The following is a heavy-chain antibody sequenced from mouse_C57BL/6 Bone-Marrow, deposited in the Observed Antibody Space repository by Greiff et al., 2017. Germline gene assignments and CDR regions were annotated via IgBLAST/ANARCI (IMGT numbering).Heavy chain of an antibody. V-gene: IGHV1-81*01. Sequence: VQLQQSGAELARPGASVKLSCKASGYTFTSYGISWVKQRTGQGLEWIGEIYPRSGNTYYNEKFKGKATLTADKSSSTAYMELRSLTSEDSAVYFCARSVITTVEAYYFDYWGQGTTLTVSS. D-gene: IGHD1-1*01. CDR1: GYTFTSYG. CDR2: IYPRSGNT. CDR3: ARSVITTVEAYYFDY. J-gene: IGHJ2*01.